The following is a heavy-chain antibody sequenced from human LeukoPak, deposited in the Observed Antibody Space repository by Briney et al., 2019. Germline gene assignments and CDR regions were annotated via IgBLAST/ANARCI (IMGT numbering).Heavy chain of an antibody. V-gene: IGHV4-59*01. D-gene: IGHD2-2*01. CDR1: GGSISSYY. CDR3: ARGYTSYQYYMDV. Sequence: PSETLSLTCTVSGGSISSYYWSWIRQPPGKGLEWIGYIYYSGSTNYNPSLKSRVTISVDTSKNQFSLKLNSVTAADTAVYYCARGYTSYQYYMDVWGKGTTVTVSS. J-gene: IGHJ6*03. CDR2: IYYSGST.